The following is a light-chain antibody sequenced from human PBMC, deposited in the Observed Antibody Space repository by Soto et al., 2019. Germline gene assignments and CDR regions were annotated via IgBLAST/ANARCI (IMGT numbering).Light chain of an antibody. Sequence: EIVMTQSPATLSVSPGERATLSCRASQSVSSNLAWYQQKPGQAPRLLIYGASTRATGIPARFSGSGSGTEFTLPISSLQSEDFAVYYCQQYNSWPSFGGGTKVEIK. CDR3: QQYNSWPS. CDR2: GAS. CDR1: QSVSSN. J-gene: IGKJ4*01. V-gene: IGKV3-15*01.